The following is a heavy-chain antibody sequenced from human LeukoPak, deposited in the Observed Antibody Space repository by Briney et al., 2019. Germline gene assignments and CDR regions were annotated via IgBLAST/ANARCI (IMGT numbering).Heavy chain of an antibody. Sequence: SETLSLTCAVYGGSFSGYYWSWIRQPPGKGLEWIGEINHSGSTNYNPSLKSRVTTSVDTSKKQFSLKLTSVTVADTATYYCVRQGTNSGYYLLDYWGQGHLVIVSS. D-gene: IGHD3-22*01. V-gene: IGHV4-34*01. CDR1: GGSFSGYY. CDR2: INHSGST. J-gene: IGHJ4*02. CDR3: VRQGTNSGYYLLDY.